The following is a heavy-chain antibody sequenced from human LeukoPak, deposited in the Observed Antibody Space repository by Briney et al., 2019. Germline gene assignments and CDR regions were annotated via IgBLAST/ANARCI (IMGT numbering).Heavy chain of an antibody. V-gene: IGHV7-4-1*02. CDR3: ARVKSDVVVAARKEYYYCYYMDV. CDR1: GYTFTSYA. J-gene: IGHJ6*03. CDR2: INTNTGNP. Sequence: ASVKVSCKASGYTFTSYAMNWVRQAPGQGLEWMGWINTNTGNPTYAQGFTGRFVFSLDTSVSTAYLQISSLKAEDTAVYYCARVKSDVVVAARKEYYYCYYMDVWGKGTTVTVSS. D-gene: IGHD2-15*01.